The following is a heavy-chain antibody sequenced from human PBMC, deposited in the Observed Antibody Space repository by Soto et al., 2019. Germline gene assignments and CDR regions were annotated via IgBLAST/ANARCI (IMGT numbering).Heavy chain of an antibody. Sequence: QITLKESGPTLVKPTQTLTLTCTFSGFSLSTSGVGVGWIRQPPGKALEWLALIYWNEDKHYSPSLKSRLTIAKDTSKNQVVLTMTNMDPVDTATYCCAHRSFANDAFDVWGQGTMVTVSS. CDR2: IYWNEDK. CDR3: AHRSFANDAFDV. V-gene: IGHV2-5*01. CDR1: GFSLSTSGVG. D-gene: IGHD3-3*01. J-gene: IGHJ3*01.